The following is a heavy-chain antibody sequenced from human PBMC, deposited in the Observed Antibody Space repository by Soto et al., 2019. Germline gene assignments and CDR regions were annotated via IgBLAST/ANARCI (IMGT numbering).Heavy chain of an antibody. Sequence: ASVKVSCKTSGYTFTASYIYWVRQAPGQGLESMGWIYPNTGDTNFAQKIQGRVTMTRDTSITTAFMELSRITSDDSAVYYCARGGGTTYWFESWGKGTLGNVSS. CDR1: GYTFTASY. D-gene: IGHD2-15*01. J-gene: IGHJ5*01. CDR3: ARGGGTTYWFES. V-gene: IGHV1-2*02. CDR2: IYPNTGDT.